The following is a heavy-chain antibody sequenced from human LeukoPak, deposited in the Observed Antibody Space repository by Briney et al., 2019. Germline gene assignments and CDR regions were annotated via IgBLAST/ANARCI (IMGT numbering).Heavy chain of an antibody. CDR3: ARVSITMVRGVPFPYYFDY. J-gene: IGHJ4*02. CDR1: GYTFTGYY. D-gene: IGHD3-10*01. Sequence: ASVKVSCKASGYTFTGYYMHWVRQAPGQGLEWMGWINPNSGGTNYAQKFQGRVTMTRDTSISTAYMELSRLRSDDTAVYYCARVSITMVRGVPFPYYFDYWGQGTLVTVSS. CDR2: INPNSGGT. V-gene: IGHV1-2*02.